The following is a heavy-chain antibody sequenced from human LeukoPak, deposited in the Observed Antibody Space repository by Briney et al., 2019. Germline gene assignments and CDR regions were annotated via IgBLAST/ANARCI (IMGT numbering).Heavy chain of an antibody. CDR1: GFTFDDYA. J-gene: IGHJ4*02. D-gene: IGHD6-13*01. V-gene: IGHV3-9*01. Sequence: QAGGSLRLSCAASGFTFDDYAMHWVRQAPGKGLEWVSGISWNSGSIGYADSVKGRFTISRDNAKNSLYLQMNSLRAEDTALYYCATLAASPPDYWGQGTLVTVPS. CDR3: ATLAASPPDY. CDR2: ISWNSGSI.